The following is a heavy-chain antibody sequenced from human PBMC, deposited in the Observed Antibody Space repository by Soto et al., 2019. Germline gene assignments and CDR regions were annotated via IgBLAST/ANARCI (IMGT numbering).Heavy chain of an antibody. Sequence: GGSLRLSCAASGFTVSSKDMYWVRQAPGKGLEWVSVIYSGGSTYSADSGKGRFTISRDNSKNTLYLQMNSLRAEDTAIYYYAREMTNIRAFDYWGQGTLVTVSS. CDR1: GFTVSSKD. CDR2: IYSGGST. V-gene: IGHV3-66*01. D-gene: IGHD3-10*01. J-gene: IGHJ4*02. CDR3: AREMTNIRAFDY.